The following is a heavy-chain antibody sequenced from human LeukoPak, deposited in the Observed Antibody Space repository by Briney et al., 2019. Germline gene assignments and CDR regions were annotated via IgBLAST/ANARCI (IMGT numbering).Heavy chain of an antibody. CDR2: INSDGTST. CDR3: ARGDIYGSGLGDY. CDR1: GFTFSIYW. J-gene: IGHJ4*02. V-gene: IGHV3-74*03. Sequence: GGSLRLSCAASGFTFSIYWMHWVRQVAGKGLVWVSHINSDGTSTTYADYVKGRFTISRDNAKNTLYLQMNSMRAEDTAVYYCARGDIYGSGLGDYGGQGTLVTVPS. D-gene: IGHD3-16*01.